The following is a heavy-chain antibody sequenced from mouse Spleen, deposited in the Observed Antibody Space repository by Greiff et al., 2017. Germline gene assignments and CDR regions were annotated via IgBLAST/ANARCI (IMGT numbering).Heavy chain of an antibody. CDR3: TTKIREFAY. Sequence: VQLKQSGAELVRPGASVKLSCTASGFNIKDDYMHWVKQRPEQGLEWIGWIDPENGDTEYASKFQGKATITADTSSNTAYLQLSSLTSEDTAVYYCTTKIREFAYWGQGTLVTVSA. CDR1: GFNIKDDY. J-gene: IGHJ3*01. CDR2: IDPENGDT. V-gene: IGHV14-4*01.